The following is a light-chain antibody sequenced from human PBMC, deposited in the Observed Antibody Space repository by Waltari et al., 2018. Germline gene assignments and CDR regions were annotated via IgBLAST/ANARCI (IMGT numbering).Light chain of an antibody. CDR2: SNN. V-gene: IGLV1-44*01. J-gene: IGLJ2*01. CDR3: AAWDDSLKVV. Sequence: QSVLTQPPSASGTPGQRVTISCSGSSPHTGSNTVNWYQQLPGTAPKLLIYSNNQRPSGVPDRFSGSKSGTSASLAISGLQSEDEADYYCAAWDDSLKVVFGGGTKLTVL. CDR1: SPHTGSNT.